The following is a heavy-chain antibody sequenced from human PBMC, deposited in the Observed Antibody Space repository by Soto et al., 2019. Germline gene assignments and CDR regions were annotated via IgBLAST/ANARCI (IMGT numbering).Heavy chain of an antibody. D-gene: IGHD5-12*01. CDR1: GGSISSSNW. CDR3: ARDQRLSGYDRSLAY. CDR2: IYHSGST. J-gene: IGHJ4*02. V-gene: IGHV4-4*02. Sequence: PSETLSLTCAVSGGSISSSNWWSWVRQPPGKGLEWIGEIYHSGSTNYNPSLKSRVTISVDKSKNQFSLKLSSVTAADTAVYYCARDQRLSGYDRSLAYWGQGTLVTVSS.